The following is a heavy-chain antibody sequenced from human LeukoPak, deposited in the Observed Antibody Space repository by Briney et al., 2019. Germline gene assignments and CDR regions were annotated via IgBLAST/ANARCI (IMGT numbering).Heavy chain of an antibody. J-gene: IGHJ4*02. Sequence: PSETLSLTCTVSGGSTSSYYWSWIRQPPGKGLEWIGYIYYSGSTNYNPSLKSRVTISVDTSKNQFSLKLSSVTAADTAVYYCARLIDYYDSSGYSYYFDYWGQGTLVTVSS. V-gene: IGHV4-59*08. CDR2: IYYSGST. CDR1: GGSTSSYY. CDR3: ARLIDYYDSSGYSYYFDY. D-gene: IGHD3-22*01.